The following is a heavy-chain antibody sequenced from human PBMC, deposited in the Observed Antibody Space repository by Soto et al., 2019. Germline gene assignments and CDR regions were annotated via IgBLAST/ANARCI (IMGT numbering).Heavy chain of an antibody. Sequence: QLQLQESGPGLVKPSETLSLTCTVSGGSISSSSYYWGWIRQPPGKGLEWIGSIYYSGSTYYNPSLKSRVTISVDTSKNQFSLKLSSVTAADTAVYYCASHSSSTGYCSGGSCYGDYWGQGTLVTVSS. CDR3: ASHSSSTGYCSGGSCYGDY. CDR2: IYYSGST. D-gene: IGHD2-15*01. J-gene: IGHJ4*02. CDR1: GGSISSSSYY. V-gene: IGHV4-39*01.